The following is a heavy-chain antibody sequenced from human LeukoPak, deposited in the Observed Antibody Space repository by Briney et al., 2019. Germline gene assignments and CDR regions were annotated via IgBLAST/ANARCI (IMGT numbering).Heavy chain of an antibody. CDR3: ARDRYSSSWFDI. D-gene: IGHD6-13*01. J-gene: IGHJ3*02. V-gene: IGHV3-11*05. CDR2: ISSSSSFT. Sequence: GGSLRLSCAASGFTFSDYSMNWVRQAPGKGLEWVSYISSSSSFTNYADSVKGRFTISRDDAKTSLYLQMNSLRAEDTAVYYCARDRYSSSWFDIWGQGTKVTVSS. CDR1: GFTFSDYS.